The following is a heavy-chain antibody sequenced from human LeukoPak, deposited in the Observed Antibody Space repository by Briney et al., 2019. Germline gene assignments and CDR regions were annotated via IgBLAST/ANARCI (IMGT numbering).Heavy chain of an antibody. CDR3: TTGNWGSFSY. CDR2: IKSKTDSGTT. D-gene: IGHD7-27*01. J-gene: IGHJ4*02. Sequence: PEGSLRLSCAGTGFTFSNVWMKWVRQGPGKGLEWVGHIKSKTDSGTTEYVAPVKGRLTIAREDSKHTLYLQVNSLKTEDTAVYYCTTGNWGSFSYGGQGTLVTVSS. V-gene: IGHV3-15*01. CDR1: GFTFSNVW.